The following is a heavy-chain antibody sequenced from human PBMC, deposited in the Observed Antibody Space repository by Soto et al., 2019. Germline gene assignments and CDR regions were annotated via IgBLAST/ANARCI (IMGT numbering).Heavy chain of an antibody. CDR2: VRSKGNNYAT. D-gene: IGHD2-15*01. J-gene: IGHJ4*02. CDR3: ARLGEYCGGGSCCAFNDS. Sequence: EVQLVESGGGLVQPGGSLKLSCAASGFTFSASAMHWVRQASGKGLEWVGRVRSKGNNYATAYAASVEGRFTISRDDSQNTAYLQMNSLKAEDTAVYYWARLGEYCGGGSCCAFNDSWGQGTLVTVSS. CDR1: GFTFSASA. V-gene: IGHV3-73*01.